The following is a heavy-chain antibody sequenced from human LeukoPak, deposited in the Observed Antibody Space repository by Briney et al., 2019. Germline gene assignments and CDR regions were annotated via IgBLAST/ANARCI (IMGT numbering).Heavy chain of an antibody. Sequence: SETLSLTCTVSGGSISSSSYYWGWIRQPPGKGLEWIGNIYYSGITYYNPPLKSRVTISVDTSKNQFSLKLSSVTAADTAVYYCAREDTDMAPGFDYWGQGTLVTVSS. V-gene: IGHV4-39*07. CDR2: IYYSGIT. D-gene: IGHD5-18*01. CDR3: AREDTDMAPGFDY. CDR1: GGSISSSSYY. J-gene: IGHJ4*02.